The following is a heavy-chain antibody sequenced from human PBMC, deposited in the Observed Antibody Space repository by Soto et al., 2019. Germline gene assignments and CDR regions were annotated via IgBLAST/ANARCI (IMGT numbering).Heavy chain of an antibody. J-gene: IGHJ1*01. CDR2: IYYSGST. D-gene: IGHD3-9*01. V-gene: IGHV4-59*01. CDR1: GGSISSYY. Sequence: SETLSLTCTVSGGSISSYYWSWIRQPPGKGLEWIGYIYYSGSTNYNPSLKSRVTISVDTSKNQFSLKLSSVTAADTAVYYCASGEAYYDILTGYQQEYFRHWGQGTLVTVS. CDR3: ASGEAYYDILTGYQQEYFRH.